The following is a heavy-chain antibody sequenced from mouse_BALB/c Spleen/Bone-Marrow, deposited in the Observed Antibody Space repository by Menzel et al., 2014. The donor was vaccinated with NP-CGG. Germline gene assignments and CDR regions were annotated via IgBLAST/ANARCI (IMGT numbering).Heavy chain of an antibody. Sequence: QVQLKESGAELAKPGASLKMSCKASGYTFTSYWMHWVKQRPGQGLEWVGYINPSTDYTEYNQKFKDKATLTADKSSSTAFMQLSSLTSEDSAVYYCARRAYGGSYGFAYWGQGTLVTVSA. CDR2: INPSTDYT. V-gene: IGHV1-7*01. CDR3: ARRAYGGSYGFAY. J-gene: IGHJ3*01. D-gene: IGHD1-1*01. CDR1: GYTFTSYW.